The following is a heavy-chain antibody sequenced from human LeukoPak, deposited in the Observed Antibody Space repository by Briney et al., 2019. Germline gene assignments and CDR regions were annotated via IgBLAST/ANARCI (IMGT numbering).Heavy chain of an antibody. J-gene: IGHJ4*02. CDR1: GGSFSGYY. CDR2: INHSGST. D-gene: IGHD3-3*01. V-gene: IGHV4-34*01. Sequence: PSETLSLTCAVYGGSFSGYYWSWIRQPPEKGLEWIGEINHSGSTNYNPSLKSRVTISVDTSKNQFSLKLSSVTAADTAVYYCARAVYDFWSGYPISRVFDYWGQGTLVTVSS. CDR3: ARAVYDFWSGYPISRVFDY.